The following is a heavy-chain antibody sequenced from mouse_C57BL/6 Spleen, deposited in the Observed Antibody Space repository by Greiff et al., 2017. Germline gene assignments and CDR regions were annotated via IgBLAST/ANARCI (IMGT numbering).Heavy chain of an antibody. Sequence: VQLQQSGPELVKPGASVKISCKASGYAFSSSWMKWVKQRPGKGLEWIGRIYPGDGDTNYNGKFKGKATLTADKSSSTAYMQLSSLTSEDSAFYCCARRGYYGSNGLAYWGQGTLVTVSA. CDR2: IYPGDGDT. CDR1: GYAFSSSW. V-gene: IGHV1-82*01. D-gene: IGHD1-1*01. CDR3: ARRGYYGSNGLAY. J-gene: IGHJ3*01.